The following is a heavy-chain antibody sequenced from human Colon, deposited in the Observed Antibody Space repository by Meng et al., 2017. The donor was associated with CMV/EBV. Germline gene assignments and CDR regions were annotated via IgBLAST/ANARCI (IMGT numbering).Heavy chain of an antibody. CDR3: ARTDTSSSGYFDY. CDR2: IDINGQNR. Sequence: GESLKISCAASEFIFNNHGIHWLRQAPGKGLEWLSFIDINGQNRYNVDIVKGRFIVSKDKSKNTLYLQMNSLRAEDTAVFYCARTDTSSSGYFDYWGQGALVNVSS. J-gene: IGHJ4*02. V-gene: IGHV3-33*08. D-gene: IGHD6-6*01. CDR1: EFIFNNHG.